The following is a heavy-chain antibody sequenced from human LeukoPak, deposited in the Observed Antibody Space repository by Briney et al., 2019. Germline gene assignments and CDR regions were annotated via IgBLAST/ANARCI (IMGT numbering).Heavy chain of an antibody. Sequence: ASVKVSCKASGYTFTGYYMHWVRQAPGQGLEWMGWINPNSGGTNYAQKFQGRVTMTRDTSISTAYMELSRLRSDDTAVYYCARLPPNYYDGSGYYYVLNYWGQGTLVTVSS. CDR2: INPNSGGT. V-gene: IGHV1-2*02. CDR1: GYTFTGYY. D-gene: IGHD3-22*01. J-gene: IGHJ4*02. CDR3: ARLPPNYYDGSGYYYVLNY.